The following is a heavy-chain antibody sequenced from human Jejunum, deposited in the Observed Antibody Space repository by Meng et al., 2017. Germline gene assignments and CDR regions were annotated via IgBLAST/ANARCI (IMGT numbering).Heavy chain of an antibody. V-gene: IGHV1-3*01. D-gene: IGHD2-21*02. J-gene: IGHJ6*02. CDR2: INGGNGNT. CDR1: GYTFTHYS. CDR3: ARVGLYCGGDCANSGYYYYYGMDV. Sequence: QVQLVQSGAEVKKPGASVKVSCKVSGYTFTHYSLHWVRQAPGQRLEWMGWINGGNGNTKYSQKFQGRVTITRDTSASTVYMDLSSLRSEDTAVYYCARVGLYCGGDCANSGYYYYYGMDVWGQGTTVTVSS.